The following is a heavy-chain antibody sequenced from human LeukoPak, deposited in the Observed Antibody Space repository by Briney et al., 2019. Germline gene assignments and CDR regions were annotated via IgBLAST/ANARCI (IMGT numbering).Heavy chain of an antibody. CDR3: ARDIGYSSSSALYYYYGMDV. J-gene: IGHJ6*02. CDR2: IYSGGST. V-gene: IGHV3-53*01. Sequence: GGSLRLSCAASGFTVSSNYMSWVRQAPGKGLEWVSVIYSGGSTYYADSVKGRFTISRDNSKNTLYLQMNSLRAEDTAVYYCARDIGYSSSSALYYYYGMDVWGQGTTVTVSS. CDR1: GFTVSSNY. D-gene: IGHD6-13*01.